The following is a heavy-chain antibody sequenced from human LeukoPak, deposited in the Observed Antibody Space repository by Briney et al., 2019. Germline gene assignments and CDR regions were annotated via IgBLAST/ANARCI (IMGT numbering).Heavy chain of an antibody. V-gene: IGHV1-18*01. J-gene: IGHJ4*02. Sequence: ASVKVSCKASGYTFTSYGISWVRQAPGQGLEWMGWISAYNGNTNYAQKLQGRVTMTTDTSTSTAYMELRSLRSDDTAVYYCARAATPSYDSSGYYSVDHDYWGQGTLVTVSS. D-gene: IGHD3-22*01. CDR3: ARAATPSYDSSGYYSVDHDY. CDR2: ISAYNGNT. CDR1: GYTFTSYG.